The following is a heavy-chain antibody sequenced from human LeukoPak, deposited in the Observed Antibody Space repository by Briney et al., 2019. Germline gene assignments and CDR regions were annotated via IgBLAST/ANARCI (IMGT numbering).Heavy chain of an antibody. CDR3: ARGIAAAGTLI. CDR1: GFTFSSYS. Sequence: PGGSLRLSCAASGFTFSSYSMNWVRQAPGKGLEWVSSISSSSSYIYYADSVKGRFTISRDNAKNSLYLQMNSLRAEGTAVYYCARGIAAAGTLIWGQGTMVTVSS. V-gene: IGHV3-21*01. D-gene: IGHD6-13*01. CDR2: ISSSSSYI. J-gene: IGHJ3*02.